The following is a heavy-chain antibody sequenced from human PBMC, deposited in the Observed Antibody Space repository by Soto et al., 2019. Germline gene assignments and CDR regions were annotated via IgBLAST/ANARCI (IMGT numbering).Heavy chain of an antibody. D-gene: IGHD7-27*01. CDR3: AKDLESSPSPGDRDPFAY. CDR2: ISGSDGST. V-gene: IGHV3-23*01. CDR1: GFTFSSYA. Sequence: GGSLRLSCAASGFTFSSYAMSWVRQAPGKGLEWVSAISGSDGSTYYADSVKGRFTISRDNSKNTLYLQMNSLRAEDTAVYYCAKDLESSPSPGDRDPFAYWGQGTLVTVSS. J-gene: IGHJ4*02.